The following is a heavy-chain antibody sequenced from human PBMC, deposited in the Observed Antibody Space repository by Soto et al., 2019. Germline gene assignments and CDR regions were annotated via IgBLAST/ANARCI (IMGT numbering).Heavy chain of an antibody. D-gene: IGHD6-13*01. J-gene: IGHJ1*01. V-gene: IGHV4-59*01. CDR2: IYHSGNT. CDR3: ATSITVVGSRRH. CDR1: GGSFGSNY. Sequence: QVQLQESGPGLVKPSETLSLTCTVSGGSFGSNYWSWIRQPPGKGLEWIGNIYHSGNTNYNPSLRSRVTISVDTSKNQFSLILSSVTAADTAMYYCATSITVVGSRRHWGQGTLVIVSS.